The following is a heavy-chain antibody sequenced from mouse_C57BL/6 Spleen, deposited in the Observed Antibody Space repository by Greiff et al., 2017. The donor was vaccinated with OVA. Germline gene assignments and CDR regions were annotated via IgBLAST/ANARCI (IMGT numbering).Heavy chain of an antibody. V-gene: IGHV1-64*01. CDR3: ARRRYGSSDWYFDV. J-gene: IGHJ1*03. Sequence: QVQLQQPGAELVKPGASVKLSCKASGYTFTSYWMHWVKQRPGQGLEWIGMIHPNSGSTNYNEKFKSKATLTVDKSSSTAYMQLSTLTSEDSAVYYCARRRYGSSDWYFDVWGTGTTVTVSS. D-gene: IGHD1-1*01. CDR1: GYTFTSYW. CDR2: IHPNSGST.